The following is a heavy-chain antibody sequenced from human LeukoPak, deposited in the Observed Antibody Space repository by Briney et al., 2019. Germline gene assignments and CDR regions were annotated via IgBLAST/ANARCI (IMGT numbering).Heavy chain of an antibody. CDR1: GFTFSSYS. CDR3: ARDYYGSGSPYRDAFDI. Sequence: PGGSLRLFCAASGFTFSSYSMNWVRQAPGKGLERVSSISSSSSYIYYADSVKGRFTISRDNAKNSLYLQMNSLRAEDTAVYYCARDYYGSGSPYRDAFDIWGQGTMVTVSS. J-gene: IGHJ3*02. CDR2: ISSSSSYI. V-gene: IGHV3-21*01. D-gene: IGHD3-10*01.